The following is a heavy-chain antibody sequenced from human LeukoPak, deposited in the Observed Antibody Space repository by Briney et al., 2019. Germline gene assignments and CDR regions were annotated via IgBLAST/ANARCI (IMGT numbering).Heavy chain of an antibody. D-gene: IGHD3-22*01. Sequence: ASVKVSCKASGYTFTSYGISWVRQAPGQGLEWMGWISAYNGDTTYAQEVQGRVTMTTDTSTSTAYMELRSLRSDDTAVYYCALYYYDSSGPSAPDYWGQGTLVTVSS. CDR1: GYTFTSYG. J-gene: IGHJ4*02. CDR2: ISAYNGDT. V-gene: IGHV1-18*01. CDR3: ALYYYDSSGPSAPDY.